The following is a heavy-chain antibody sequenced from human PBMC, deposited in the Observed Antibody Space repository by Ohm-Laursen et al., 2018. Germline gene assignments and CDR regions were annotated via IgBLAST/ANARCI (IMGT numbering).Heavy chain of an antibody. J-gene: IGHJ4*02. CDR3: ASPLKGSEYYFDY. Sequence: GASVKVSCKASGGTFSSYAISWVRQAPGQGLEWMGGIIPIFGTANYAQKFQGRVTITADESTSTAYMELSSLRSEDTAVYYCASPLKGSEYYFDYWGQGTLVTVSS. D-gene: IGHD3-10*01. CDR1: GGTFSSYA. V-gene: IGHV1-69*13. CDR2: IIPIFGTA.